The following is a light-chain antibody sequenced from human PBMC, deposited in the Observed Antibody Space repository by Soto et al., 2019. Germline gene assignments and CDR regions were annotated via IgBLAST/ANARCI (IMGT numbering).Light chain of an antibody. CDR3: QQYDRFPYT. Sequence: DIQMTQSPSTLSASIGDTVIITCRASQSINSWLAWYQQKPGKAPKLPIHKASTLESGVPSRFSGSESGTEFTLTISSLQPDDFATFYCQQYDRFPYTFGQGTKLEIK. V-gene: IGKV1-5*03. CDR1: QSINSW. CDR2: KAS. J-gene: IGKJ2*01.